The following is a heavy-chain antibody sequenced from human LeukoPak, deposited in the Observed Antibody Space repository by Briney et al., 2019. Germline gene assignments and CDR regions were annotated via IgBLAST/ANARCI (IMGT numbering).Heavy chain of an antibody. Sequence: GASVKVSCKASGYTFIDYYVHWVRQAPGQGFEWMGWINPNSGGTNSAQNFQGRVTMTRDTSISTAYMELSRLRFDDTAVYYCARVTAAAGPTFDYWGQGTLVTISS. CDR1: GYTFIDYY. CDR3: ARVTAAAGPTFDY. D-gene: IGHD6-13*01. J-gene: IGHJ4*02. V-gene: IGHV1-2*02. CDR2: INPNSGGT.